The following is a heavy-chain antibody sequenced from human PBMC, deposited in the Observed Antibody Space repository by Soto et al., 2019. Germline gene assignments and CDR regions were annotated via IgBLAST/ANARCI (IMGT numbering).Heavy chain of an antibody. Sequence: PSETLSLTCSVSGGSISSSYWTWIRQPPGQGPEWIGYVYYTGTTNYNPSLKSRAAISIDLSKNQFSLKVESVTAADTAVYYCARDISYYGSNGYYRFFDPWGHGMLVTVSS. CDR1: GGSISSSY. CDR3: ARDISYYGSNGYYRFFDP. CDR2: VYYTGTT. V-gene: IGHV4-59*01. D-gene: IGHD3-22*01. J-gene: IGHJ5*02.